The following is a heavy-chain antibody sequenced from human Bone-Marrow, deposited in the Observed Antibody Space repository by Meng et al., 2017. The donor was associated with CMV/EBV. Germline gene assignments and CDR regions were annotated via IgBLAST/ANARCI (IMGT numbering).Heavy chain of an antibody. J-gene: IGHJ6*02. CDR2: IYYSGST. CDR1: GGSISSYY. Sequence: SEPLSLTCTVSGGSISSYYWSWIRQPPGKGLEWIGYIYYSGSTNYNPSLKSRVTISVDTSKNQFSLKLSSVTAADTAVYYCARIKYSSSLSVYYYYGMDVWGQGTTVTVSS. D-gene: IGHD6-6*01. CDR3: ARIKYSSSLSVYYYYGMDV. V-gene: IGHV4-59*01.